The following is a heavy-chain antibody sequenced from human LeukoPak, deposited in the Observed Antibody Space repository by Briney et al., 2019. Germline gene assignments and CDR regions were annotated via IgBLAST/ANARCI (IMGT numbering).Heavy chain of an antibody. D-gene: IGHD6-13*01. CDR1: GYTFTSSD. V-gene: IGHV1-8*01. CDR2: MNPNSGKT. Sequence: ASVKVSCKASGYTFTSSDINWVREAPGQGLEWRGWMNPNSGKTGSARKFQGRVAMTKNISISTAYIEVSSLGYEDTATYYCARGRPGLASAGTYDFWGQGTLITVSS. J-gene: IGHJ4*02. CDR3: ARGRPGLASAGTYDF.